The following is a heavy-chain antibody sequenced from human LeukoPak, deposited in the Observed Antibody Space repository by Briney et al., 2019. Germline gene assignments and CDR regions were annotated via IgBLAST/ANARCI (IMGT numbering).Heavy chain of an antibody. CDR3: AKGCGGSCYSEFDY. CDR1: GFTFSNYA. CDR2: ISGSGGST. Sequence: GGSLRLSCAASGFTFSNYAMSWVRQAPGKGLECVSGISGSGGSTYYADSVKGRFTISRDDSKNTLYLQMNSLRAEDTAIYYCAKGCGGSCYSEFDYWGQGTLVTVSS. J-gene: IGHJ4*02. V-gene: IGHV3-23*01. D-gene: IGHD2-15*01.